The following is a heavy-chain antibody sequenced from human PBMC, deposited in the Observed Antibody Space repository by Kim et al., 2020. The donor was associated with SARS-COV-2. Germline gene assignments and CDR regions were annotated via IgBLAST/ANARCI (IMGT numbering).Heavy chain of an antibody. D-gene: IGHD2-2*01. CDR3: ARAYCSGATCYSPAL. J-gene: IGHJ4*02. CDR2: ISYDGGNK. V-gene: IGHV3-30-3*01. Sequence: GGSLRLSCAASGFTFNTYAMYWVRQAPGKGLEWVAVISYDGGNKYYADSVKGRFTISRDNSKNTLYLQINSLRPEDTAVYYCARAYCSGATCYSPALWGQGTLVTVSS. CDR1: GFTFNTYA.